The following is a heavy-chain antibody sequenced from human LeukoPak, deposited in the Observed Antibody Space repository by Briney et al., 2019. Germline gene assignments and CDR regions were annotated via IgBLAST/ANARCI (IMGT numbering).Heavy chain of an antibody. D-gene: IGHD4-11*01. CDR1: GYSFTSYW. CDR3: ARTTDYLNWFDP. J-gene: IGHJ5*02. V-gene: IGHV5-51*01. CDR2: IYPGDSDT. Sequence: GESLKISCKGSGYSFTSYWIGWVRQMPGKGLEWMGVIYPGDSDTRYSPSFQGQVTISADKSISAAYLQWSSLKASDTAVYYCARTTDYLNWFDPWGQGTLVTVSS.